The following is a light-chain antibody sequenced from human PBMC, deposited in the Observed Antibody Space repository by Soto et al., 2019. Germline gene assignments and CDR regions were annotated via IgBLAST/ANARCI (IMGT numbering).Light chain of an antibody. CDR3: QAWDSSTVI. CDR1: KLGDKY. Sequence: SYELTQPPSVSVSPGQTASITCSGDKLGDKYACWYQQKPGQSPVLVIYQDNKRPSGIPERISGSNSGNTATLTISGTQAMDEADYYCQAWDSSTVIFGGGTTLTVL. V-gene: IGLV3-1*01. CDR2: QDN. J-gene: IGLJ2*01.